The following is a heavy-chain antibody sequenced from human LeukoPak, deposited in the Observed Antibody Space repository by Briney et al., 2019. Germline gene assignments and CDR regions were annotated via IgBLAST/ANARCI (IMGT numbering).Heavy chain of an antibody. CDR3: ANHLACGSTSCPPFDY. J-gene: IGHJ4*02. CDR2: ISNSGSYI. Sequence: PGGSLRLSCAASGFTFSSYSMNWVRQAPGKGLEWVSSISNSGSYIYYAGSVKGRFTISRDNAKNSLYLQMNSLRAEDTAVYYCANHLACGSTSCPPFDYWGQGTLVTVSS. V-gene: IGHV3-21*01. D-gene: IGHD2-2*01. CDR1: GFTFSSYS.